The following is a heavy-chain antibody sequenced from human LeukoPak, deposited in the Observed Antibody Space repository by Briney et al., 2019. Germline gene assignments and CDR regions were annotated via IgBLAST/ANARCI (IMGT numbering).Heavy chain of an antibody. CDR1: GGSISSYY. Sequence: SETLSLTCTVSGGSISSYYWSWIRQPPGKGLEWIGYIYYSGSTNYNPSLKSRVTISVDTSKNQFSLKLSSVTAADTAVYYCARHPYSNSQYNWLDPWGQGTLVTVSS. J-gene: IGHJ5*02. CDR3: ARHPYSNSQYNWLDP. V-gene: IGHV4-59*08. D-gene: IGHD4-11*01. CDR2: IYYSGST.